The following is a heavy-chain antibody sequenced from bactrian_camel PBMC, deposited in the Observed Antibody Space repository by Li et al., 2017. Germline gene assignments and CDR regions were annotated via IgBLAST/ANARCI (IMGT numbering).Heavy chain of an antibody. D-gene: IGHD3*01. CDR1: GFPFSTYA. CDR2: INVGGGIT. CDR3: ATALQSGGYGQYEYHV. Sequence: DVQLVESGGGLVQPGGSLRLSCEASGFPFSTYAMSWVRQAPGKGLEWISTINVGGGITVYADSVKGRFAISRDNAKNTLYLQLSSLKSEDTALYYCATALQSGGYGQYEYHVWGQGTQVTVS. J-gene: IGHJ4*01. V-gene: IGHV3S42*01.